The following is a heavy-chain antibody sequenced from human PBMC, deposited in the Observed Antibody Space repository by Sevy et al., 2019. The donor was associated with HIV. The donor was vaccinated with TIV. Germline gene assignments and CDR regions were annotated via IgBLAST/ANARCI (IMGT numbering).Heavy chain of an antibody. J-gene: IGHJ3*01. Sequence: GGSLRLSCAASGFTFSNYDMHWVRQGTGKGLEWVSGIGSAGDTYYSGSVEGRFTISRENAKNSLFLQMNSLRAGDTAIYFCARASLRGWLQSDPFDLWGPGTMVTVSS. V-gene: IGHV3-13*01. CDR3: ARASLRGWLQSDPFDL. CDR2: IGSAGDT. D-gene: IGHD3-10*01. CDR1: GFTFSNYD.